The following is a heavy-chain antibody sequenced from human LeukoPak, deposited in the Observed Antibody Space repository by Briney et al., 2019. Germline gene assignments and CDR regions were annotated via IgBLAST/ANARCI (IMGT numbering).Heavy chain of an antibody. D-gene: IGHD6-13*01. CDR3: ARERAAGPWALYYYYYYGMDV. Sequence: GGSLRLSCAASGFTFSSYEMNWVRQAPGKGLEWVSYISSSGSTIYYADSVKGRFTISRDNAKNSLNLQMNSLRAEDTAVYYCARERAAGPWALYYYYYYGMDVWGQGTTVTVSS. CDR1: GFTFSSYE. J-gene: IGHJ6*02. CDR2: ISSSGSTI. V-gene: IGHV3-48*03.